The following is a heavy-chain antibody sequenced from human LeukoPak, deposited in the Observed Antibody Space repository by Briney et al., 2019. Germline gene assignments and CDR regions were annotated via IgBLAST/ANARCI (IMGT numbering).Heavy chain of an antibody. D-gene: IGHD4-23*01. CDR3: AAWGVDYGGNFDYSDY. CDR1: RGSIMTTHW. CDR2: IYHTGTT. V-gene: IGHV4-4*02. Sequence: PSETLSLTCTLSRGSIMTTHWWSWVRQPPGKGLEWIGEIYHTGTTNYSPSLKSRLTISVDQSRNQFSLRLSSVTAADTATYYCAAWGVDYGGNFDYSDYWGQGTLVTVSS. J-gene: IGHJ4*02.